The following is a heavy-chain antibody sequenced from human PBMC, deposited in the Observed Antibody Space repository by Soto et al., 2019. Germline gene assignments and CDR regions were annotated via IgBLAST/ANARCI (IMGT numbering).Heavy chain of an antibody. D-gene: IGHD6-13*01. V-gene: IGHV3-48*02. J-gene: IGHJ6*02. CDR1: GFTFSTFG. CDR2: ISRSSSAI. CDR3: ARDKYPAARSSSSWYDGMDV. Sequence: GGSLRLSYAASGFTFSTFGMPWVRQAPGKGVEWVSFISRSSSAIYYADSVQGRFTISRDNVKDSLFLQMNSLRDEDTAVYYCARDKYPAARSSSSWYDGMDVWGQGATVTVSS.